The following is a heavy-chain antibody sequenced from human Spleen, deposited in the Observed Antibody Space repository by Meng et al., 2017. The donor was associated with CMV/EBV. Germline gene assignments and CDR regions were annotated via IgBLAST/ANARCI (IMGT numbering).Heavy chain of an antibody. CDR1: GFTFSDHY. J-gene: IGHJ6*02. V-gene: IGHV3-72*01. CDR2: IRNKANSYTT. Sequence: GGSLRLSCAASGFTFSDHYMDWVRQAPGKGLEWVGRIRNKANSYTTEYAASVKGRFTISRDDPENSLYLQMNSLRAEDTAVYYCARVNRGAAGNPHYYYGMDVWGQGTTVTVSS. D-gene: IGHD6-13*01. CDR3: ARVNRGAAGNPHYYYGMDV.